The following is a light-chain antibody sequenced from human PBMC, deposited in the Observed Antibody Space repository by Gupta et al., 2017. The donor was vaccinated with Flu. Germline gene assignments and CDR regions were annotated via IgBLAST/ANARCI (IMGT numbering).Light chain of an antibody. J-gene: IGKJ2*01. V-gene: IGKV1-39*01. CDR2: AAS. Sequence: DIQMTQSPSSLSASVGDRVTITCRASQDISLYLNWYQHKPGKAPKLLIYAASTLQTGVPSRFSGSGSGTDFTLTISSLQPEDFATYYCQQSYSTPPYTFGQGTKLEIK. CDR1: QDISLY. CDR3: QQSYSTPPYT.